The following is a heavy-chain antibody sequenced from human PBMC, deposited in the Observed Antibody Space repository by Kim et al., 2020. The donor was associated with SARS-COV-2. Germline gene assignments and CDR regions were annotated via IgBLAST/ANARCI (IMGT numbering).Heavy chain of an antibody. J-gene: IGHJ3*02. CDR1: GFTFRSYG. Sequence: GGSLRLSCAASGFTFRSYGMHWVRQAPGKGLEWVAVISYDGSNKYYADSVKGRFTLSRDNSKNTLYLQMNSLRAEDTAVYYCAREKVVPAASTHPGAFD. D-gene: IGHD2-2*01. CDR3: AREKVVPAASTHPGAFD. V-gene: IGHV3-33*05. CDR2: ISYDGSNK.